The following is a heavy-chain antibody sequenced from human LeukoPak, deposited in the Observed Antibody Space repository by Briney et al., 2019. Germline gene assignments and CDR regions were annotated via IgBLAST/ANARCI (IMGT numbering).Heavy chain of an antibody. V-gene: IGHV1-18*01. CDR1: GYTFTSYD. Sequence: ASVKVSCKASGYTFTSYDINWVRQATGQGLEWMGWISAYNGNTNYAQKLQGRVTMTTDTSTSTAYMELRSLRFDDTAVYYCARVGLGIGWYSDLWGRGTLVTVFS. CDR3: ARVGLGIGWYSDL. D-gene: IGHD3/OR15-3a*01. J-gene: IGHJ2*01. CDR2: ISAYNGNT.